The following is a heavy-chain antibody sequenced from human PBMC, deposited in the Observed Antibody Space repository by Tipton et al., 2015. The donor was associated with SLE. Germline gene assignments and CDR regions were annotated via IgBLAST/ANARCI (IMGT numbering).Heavy chain of an antibody. Sequence: LRLSCTVSGGSVSSGSYYWAWIRQPPGKGPEWIGTIYYSGSTYYYPSLKSRITISVDTSKNQFSLKLSSVTAADTAVYYCARLCCIGAAGAGHFQLWGQGTLVTVSS. CDR1: GGSVSSGSYY. CDR2: IYYSGST. CDR3: ARLCCIGAAGAGHFQL. V-gene: IGHV4-39*07. J-gene: IGHJ1*01. D-gene: IGHD6-13*01.